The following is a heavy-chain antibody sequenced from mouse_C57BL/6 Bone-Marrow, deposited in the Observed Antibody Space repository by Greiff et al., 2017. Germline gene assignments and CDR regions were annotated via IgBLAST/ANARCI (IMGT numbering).Heavy chain of an antibody. CDR2: IDPSDSYT. V-gene: IGHV1-59*01. D-gene: IGHD1-1*01. CDR1: GYTFTSYW. Sequence: QVQLQQPGAELVRPGTSVKLSCKASGYTFTSYWMHWVKQRPGQGLEWIGVIDPSDSYTNYNQKFQGKATLTVDTSSSTAYMQLSSLTSEDSAVYYCARCYYYGSSPYAMDYWGQGTSVTVSS. J-gene: IGHJ4*01. CDR3: ARCYYYGSSPYAMDY.